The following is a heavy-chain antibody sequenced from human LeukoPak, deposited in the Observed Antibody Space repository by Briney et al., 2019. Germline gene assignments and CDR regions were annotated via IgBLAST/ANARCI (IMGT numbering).Heavy chain of an antibody. CDR2: ISAYNGNT. CDR1: GYTFTSYG. D-gene: IGHD3-10*01. Sequence: ASVKVSCKASGYTFTSYGISWVRQAPGQGLEWMGWISAYNGNTNYAQKLQGRVTITTDVSTSTAYMELSSLRSEDTAVYYCARVIYGSGTYYKGWFDPWGQGTLVTVSS. CDR3: ARVIYGSGTYYKGWFDP. V-gene: IGHV1-18*01. J-gene: IGHJ5*02.